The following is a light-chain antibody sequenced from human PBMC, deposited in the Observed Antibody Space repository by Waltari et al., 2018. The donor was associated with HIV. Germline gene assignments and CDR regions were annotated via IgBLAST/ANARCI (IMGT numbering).Light chain of an antibody. CDR3: SSYAGSNNLL. Sequence: QSALTQPPSASGSPGPSVTISCTGTSSDAGGYNYVSWYQQHPGKAPKLMIYEVTKRPSGVPDRFSGAKSGNTASLTVSGLQAEDEADYYCSSYAGSNNLLFGGGTKLTVL. V-gene: IGLV2-8*01. CDR1: SSDAGGYNY. CDR2: EVT. J-gene: IGLJ3*02.